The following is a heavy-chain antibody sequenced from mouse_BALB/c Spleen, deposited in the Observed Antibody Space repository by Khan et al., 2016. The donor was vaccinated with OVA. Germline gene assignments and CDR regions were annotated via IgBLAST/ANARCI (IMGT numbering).Heavy chain of an antibody. CDR1: GYIFIDYV. CDR3: ARSYDGAWFAY. V-gene: IGHV1-77*01. J-gene: IGHJ3*01. Sequence: QVQLQQPGPELMKPGASVKMSCKASGYIFIDYVISWVKQRTGQGLEWIGEIYPGSGRTYYNERFKGKATLTADKSSNTVYMQLSSLTSEDSAVYFCARSYDGAWFAYWGQGTPVTVSA. D-gene: IGHD1-1*01. CDR2: IYPGSGRT.